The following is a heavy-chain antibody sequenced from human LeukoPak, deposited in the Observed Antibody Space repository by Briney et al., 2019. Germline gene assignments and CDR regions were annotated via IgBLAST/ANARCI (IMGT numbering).Heavy chain of an antibody. CDR3: ARERCSSSSGFDP. J-gene: IGHJ5*02. Sequence: ASVKVSCKVSGYTLTELSMHWVRQAPGKGLEWMGGFDPEDGETIYAQKFQGRVTITADKSTSTAYMELSSLRSEDTAVYYCARERCSSSSGFDPWGQGTLVTVSS. V-gene: IGHV1-24*01. CDR1: GYTLTELS. D-gene: IGHD6-6*01. CDR2: FDPEDGET.